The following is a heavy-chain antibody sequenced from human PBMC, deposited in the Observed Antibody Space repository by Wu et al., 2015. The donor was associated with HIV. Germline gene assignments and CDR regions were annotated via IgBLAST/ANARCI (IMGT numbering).Heavy chain of an antibody. CDR1: GYTFTSYG. Sequence: QVHLVQSGTEVKKPGASLKVSCKTSGYTFTSYGISWLRQAPGHGLEWLGWISGYNGHTNYAQKLHVRVTMTTDTSTSTAYMELRSLRSDDTAVYYCARVSGDYYYYYYMDVWGKGTTVTVSS. J-gene: IGHJ6*03. CDR2: ISGYNGHT. V-gene: IGHV1-18*01. CDR3: ARVSGDYYYYYYMDV. D-gene: IGHD3-10*01.